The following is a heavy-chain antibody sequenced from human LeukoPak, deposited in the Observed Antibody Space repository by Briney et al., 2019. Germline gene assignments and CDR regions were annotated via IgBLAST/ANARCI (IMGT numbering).Heavy chain of an antibody. D-gene: IGHD3-3*01. CDR3: ARVVSGLDAFDI. Sequence: PSETLSLTCTVSGGSISSYYWSWIRQPAGKGLEWIGEINHSGSTNYNPSLKSRVTISVDTSKNQFSLKLSSVTAADTAVYYCARVVSGLDAFDIWGQGTMVTVSS. J-gene: IGHJ3*02. CDR2: INHSGST. CDR1: GGSISSYY. V-gene: IGHV4-34*01.